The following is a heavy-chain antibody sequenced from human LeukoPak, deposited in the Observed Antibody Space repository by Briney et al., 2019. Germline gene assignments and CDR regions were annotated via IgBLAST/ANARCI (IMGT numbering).Heavy chain of an antibody. V-gene: IGHV3-48*01. CDR3: AKGMAYPYYDMLLGYSQDAFDL. CDR2: ISSSSSTI. J-gene: IGHJ3*01. CDR1: GFTFSSYS. Sequence: PGGSLRLSCAASGFTFSSYSMNWVRQAPGKGLEWVSYISSSSSTIYYADSVKGRFTISRDNAKNSLYLQMNSLRAEDTAVYYCAKGMAYPYYDMLLGYSQDAFDLWDQVKRVSVSS. D-gene: IGHD3-9*01.